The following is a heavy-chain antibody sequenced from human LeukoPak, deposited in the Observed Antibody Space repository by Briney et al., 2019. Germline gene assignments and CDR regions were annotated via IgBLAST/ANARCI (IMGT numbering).Heavy chain of an antibody. CDR3: ARWGPSGYYPPGASDI. Sequence: PSETLSLTCTVSGGSISSGSYYWSWIRQPAGKGLEWIGRIYTSGSTNYNPSLKSRVTISKDTSKNEFSLKLSSVTAADTAVYYCARWGPSGYYPPGASDIWGQGTMVTVSS. J-gene: IGHJ3*02. CDR2: IYTSGST. CDR1: GGSISSGSYY. D-gene: IGHD3-22*01. V-gene: IGHV4-61*02.